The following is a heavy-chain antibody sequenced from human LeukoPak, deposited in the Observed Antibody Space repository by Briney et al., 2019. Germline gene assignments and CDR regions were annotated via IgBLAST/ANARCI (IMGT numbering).Heavy chain of an antibody. J-gene: IGHJ4*02. CDR1: GYTFTSYD. Sequence: ASVKVSCKASGYTFTSYDINWVRQAPGQGLEWMGWMNPNSGNTGYAQKFQGRVTITRNTSISTAYMELSSLRSEDTAVYYCATTMAAAGTFDYWGQGTLVTVSS. V-gene: IGHV1-8*01. D-gene: IGHD6-13*01. CDR3: ATTMAAAGTFDY. CDR2: MNPNSGNT.